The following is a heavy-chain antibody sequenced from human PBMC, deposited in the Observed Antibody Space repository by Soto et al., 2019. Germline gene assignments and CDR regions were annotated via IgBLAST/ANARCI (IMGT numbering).Heavy chain of an antibody. D-gene: IGHD6-19*01. J-gene: IGHJ4*02. Sequence: HLVESGGGVVQPGKSLRLSCAASKFTFSTYDMHWVRQAPGKGLECVAVVSYDGTKRYYADSVRGRFTISRDNSTDEVYLEMNSLRTEDTAVYFCAKGRDSAGWYYREECYWCEVNLVTVSA. CDR3: AKGRDSAGWYYREECY. CDR1: KFTFSTYD. V-gene: IGHV3-30*18. CDR2: VSYDGTKR.